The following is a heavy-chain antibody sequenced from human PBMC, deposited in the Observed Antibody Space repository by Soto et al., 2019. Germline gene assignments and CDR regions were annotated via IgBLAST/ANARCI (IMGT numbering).Heavy chain of an antibody. CDR1: GGTFSSYT. CDR3: LRDWESTTQTWGFGDS. J-gene: IGHJ4*02. V-gene: IGHV1-69*08. Sequence: QVQLVQSGAEVQKPGSSVKVSCKASGGTFSSYTITWVRQAPGQGLEWLGRIIPIFGVTNYAQKFQDRVTITADRSTTTAYMELSRLRSEDTAVYYCLRDWESTTQTWGFGDSWGQGTLVTVSS. D-gene: IGHD1-1*01. CDR2: IIPIFGVT.